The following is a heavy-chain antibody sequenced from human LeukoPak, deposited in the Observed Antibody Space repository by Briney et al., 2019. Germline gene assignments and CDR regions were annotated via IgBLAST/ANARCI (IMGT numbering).Heavy chain of an antibody. Sequence: ASVKVSCKASGYTFTSYGISWVRQAPGQGLEWMGWINPNSGGTNYAQKFQGRVTMTRDTSISTAYMELSRLRSDDTAVYYCARDWYYDSSGYGVFDPWGQGTLVTVSS. V-gene: IGHV1-2*02. J-gene: IGHJ5*02. CDR2: INPNSGGT. CDR1: GYTFTSYG. CDR3: ARDWYYDSSGYGVFDP. D-gene: IGHD3-22*01.